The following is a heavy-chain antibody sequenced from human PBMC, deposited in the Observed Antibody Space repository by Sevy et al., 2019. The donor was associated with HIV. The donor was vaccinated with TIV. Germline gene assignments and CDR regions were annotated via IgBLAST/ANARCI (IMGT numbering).Heavy chain of an antibody. Sequence: GGSLRLSCAASGFTFSNYWMDWVRQAPGKGLVWVSHINTDGESIRYADSVKGRFTISRDNAKNTLYLQVNSLRAEDTAVYYCARGTRGTFGNWGQGTLVTVSS. CDR3: ARGTRGTFGN. J-gene: IGHJ4*02. CDR1: GFTFSNYW. CDR2: INTDGESI. D-gene: IGHD1-26*01. V-gene: IGHV3-74*01.